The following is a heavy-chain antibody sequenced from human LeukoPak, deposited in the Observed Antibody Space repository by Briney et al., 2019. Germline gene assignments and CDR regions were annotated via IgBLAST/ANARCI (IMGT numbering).Heavy chain of an antibody. Sequence: GGSLRLSCAASGFTFSSSWMSWVRQAPGKGLEWVANIKQDGSQKNYVDSVKGRFTISRDNAKNSLYLQMSSLRVEDTAVYYCARGGYSHWDSWGQGTLVTVSS. CDR3: ARGGYSHWDS. CDR2: IKQDGSQK. J-gene: IGHJ4*02. CDR1: GFTFSSSW. V-gene: IGHV3-7*01. D-gene: IGHD2-21*01.